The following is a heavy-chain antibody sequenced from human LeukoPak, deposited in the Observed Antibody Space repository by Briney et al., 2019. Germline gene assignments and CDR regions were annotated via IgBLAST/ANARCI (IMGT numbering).Heavy chain of an antibody. CDR3: AKAANFDWLPNDY. CDR1: RFTFSSYA. V-gene: IGHV3-23*01. CDR2: ISGSGGST. J-gene: IGHJ4*02. D-gene: IGHD3-9*01. Sequence: RGSLRLSCAASRFTFSSYAMSWVRQAPGKGLEWVSAISGSGGSTYYADSVEGRFTISRDNSKNTLYLQMNSLRAEDTAVYYCAKAANFDWLPNDYWGQGTLVTVSS.